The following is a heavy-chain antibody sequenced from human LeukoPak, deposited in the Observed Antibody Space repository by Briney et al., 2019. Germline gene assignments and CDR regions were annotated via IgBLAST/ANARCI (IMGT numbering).Heavy chain of an antibody. J-gene: IGHJ5*02. V-gene: IGHV5-51*01. CDR3: AKVLRGFCSNTSCPNWFDP. D-gene: IGHD2-2*01. CDR2: IYPGDSNT. Sequence: GESLKIPFKGSGYSFTTYWIGWVRQMPGKGLEWMGIIYPGDSNTRYSPSFQGQVTISADRSISTSYLQWSSLKASDTAIYYCAKVLRGFCSNTSCPNWFDPWGQGTLVTVSS. CDR1: GYSFTTYW.